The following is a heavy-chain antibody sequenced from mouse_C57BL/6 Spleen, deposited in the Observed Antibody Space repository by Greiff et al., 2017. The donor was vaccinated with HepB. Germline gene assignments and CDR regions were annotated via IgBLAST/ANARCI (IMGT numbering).Heavy chain of an antibody. CDR3: ARDLPRKDAMDY. Sequence: VQLKESGGGLVKPGGSLKLSCAASGFTFSSYAMSWVRQTPEKRLEWVATISDGGSYTYYPDNVKGRFTISRDNAKNNLYLQMSHLKSEDTAMYYCARDLPRKDAMDYWGQGTSVTVSS. CDR2: ISDGGSYT. J-gene: IGHJ4*01. CDR1: GFTFSSYA. V-gene: IGHV5-4*01.